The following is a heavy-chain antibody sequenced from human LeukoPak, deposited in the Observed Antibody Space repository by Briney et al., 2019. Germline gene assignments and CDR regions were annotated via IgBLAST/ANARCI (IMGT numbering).Heavy chain of an antibody. D-gene: IGHD3-10*01. J-gene: IGHJ6*02. CDR2: ISSSGNYI. Sequence: GGPLRLSCAASGFTFSSYCMNWVRQAPGKGLEWVSSISSSGNYIYYADSVKGRFTISRDNSKNTLYLQMSSLRADDTAVYYCAKDRTMVRGVITKYYYGLDVWGQGTTVTVSS. CDR1: GFTFSSYC. V-gene: IGHV3-21*04. CDR3: AKDRTMVRGVITKYYYGLDV.